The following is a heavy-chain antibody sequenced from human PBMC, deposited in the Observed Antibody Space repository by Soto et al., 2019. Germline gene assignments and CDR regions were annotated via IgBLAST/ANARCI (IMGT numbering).Heavy chain of an antibody. CDR3: ARLGFEYDTSTPYYNVLHYYGVDV. V-gene: IGHV5-10-1*01. CDR1: GYSFTSYW. CDR2: IDPSDSYT. J-gene: IGHJ6*02. Sequence: GGSLNISCNGSGYSFTSYWISWVGQMSGKGREWRGRIDPSDSYTNYSPSFQGHVTISADKSISTAYLQWSTLKASDTAMYYCARLGFEYDTSTPYYNVLHYYGVDVWGQGTTVTVSS. D-gene: IGHD3-9*01.